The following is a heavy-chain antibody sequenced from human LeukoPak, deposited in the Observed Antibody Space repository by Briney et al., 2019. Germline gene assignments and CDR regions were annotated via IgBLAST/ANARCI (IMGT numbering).Heavy chain of an antibody. V-gene: IGHV3-30-3*01. D-gene: IGHD3-10*01. CDR2: ISYDGSNK. CDR1: GFTFSSYA. CDR3: ASPLWFGALLFES. J-gene: IGHJ4*02. Sequence: GGSLRLSCAASGFTFSSYAMHWVRQAPGKGLEWVAVISYDGSNKYYADSVKGRFTISRDNSKNTLYLQMNSLSAEDTAVYYCASPLWFGALLFESWGQGTLVTVSS.